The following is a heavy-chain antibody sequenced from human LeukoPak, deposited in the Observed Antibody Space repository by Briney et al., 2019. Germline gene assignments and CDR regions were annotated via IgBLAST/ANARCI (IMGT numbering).Heavy chain of an antibody. CDR3: AKDGRYSSSSFFDY. V-gene: IGHV3-53*01. D-gene: IGHD6-6*01. Sequence: GGSLRLSCAASGFTVSRNYMTWVRQAPGKGLEWVSVVYSNNSTYYADSVKGRFTISRDNSKNTLYLQMNSLGAEDTAVYYCAKDGRYSSSSFFDYWGQGTLVTVSS. J-gene: IGHJ4*02. CDR2: VYSNNST. CDR1: GFTVSRNY.